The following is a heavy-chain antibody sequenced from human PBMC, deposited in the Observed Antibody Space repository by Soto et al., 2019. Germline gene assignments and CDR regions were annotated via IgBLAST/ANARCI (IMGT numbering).Heavy chain of an antibody. J-gene: IGHJ4*02. D-gene: IGHD5-12*01. CDR2: ITQDGSEK. V-gene: IGHV3-7*05. CDR3: ARDVMWLRPNFDY. Sequence: GGSLRLSCAASGFTFSSYWMSWVRQAPGKGLEWVANITQDGSEKYYVDSVKGRFTISRDNAKNSLYLQMNSLRAEDTAVYYCARDVMWLRPNFDYWGQGTLVTVSS. CDR1: GFTFSSYW.